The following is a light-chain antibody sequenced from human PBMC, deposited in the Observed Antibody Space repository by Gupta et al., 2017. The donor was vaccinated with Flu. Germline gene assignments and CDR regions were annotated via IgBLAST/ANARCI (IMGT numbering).Light chain of an antibody. J-gene: IGLJ3*02. CDR3: ARWDDSLFGVV. Sequence: QSVLRQPPSASGTPGQGVTISCSGSSSNIGRNYVYWYQQVPGTAPKLLIYRTNQRPSGVPDRFSGSKSGTSGSLAISGLRSEDEADDYCARWDDSLFGVVLGGGTKLTVL. CDR1: SSNIGRNY. V-gene: IGLV1-47*01. CDR2: RTN.